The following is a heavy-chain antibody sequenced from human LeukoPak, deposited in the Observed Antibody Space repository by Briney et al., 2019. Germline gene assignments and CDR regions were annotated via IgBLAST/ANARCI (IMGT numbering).Heavy chain of an antibody. CDR2: INPNSGGT. Sequence: ASVTVSCKASGYTFTGYYMHWVRQAPGQGLEWMGWINPNSGGTNYAQKFQGRVTMTRDTSISTAYMELSRLRSDDTAVYYCARDLDGYYYYMDVWGKGTTVTISS. J-gene: IGHJ6*03. CDR3: ARDLDGYYYYMDV. V-gene: IGHV1-2*02. CDR1: GYTFTGYY.